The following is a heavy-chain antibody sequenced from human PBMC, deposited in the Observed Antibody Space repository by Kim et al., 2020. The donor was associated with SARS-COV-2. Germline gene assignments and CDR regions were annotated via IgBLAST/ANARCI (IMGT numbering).Heavy chain of an antibody. CDR3: ARDTADVDIVAIPLYYFDY. J-gene: IGHJ4*02. D-gene: IGHD5-12*01. Sequence: GGSLRLSCAASGFTFSSYGMHWVRQAPGKGLEWVAVIWYDGSNKYYADSVKGRFTISRDNSKNTLYLQMNSLRAEDTAVYYCARDTADVDIVAIPLYYFDYWGQGTLVTVSS. V-gene: IGHV3-33*01. CDR2: IWYDGSNK. CDR1: GFTFSSYG.